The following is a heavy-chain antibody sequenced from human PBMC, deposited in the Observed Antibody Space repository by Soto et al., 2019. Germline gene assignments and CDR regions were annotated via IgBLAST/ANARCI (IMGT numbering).Heavy chain of an antibody. J-gene: IGHJ5*02. CDR1: GDIFTDYY. V-gene: IGHV1-2*06. CDR2: INPNSGGT. CDR3: ARGRRNYGDYVYWFDP. Sequence: ASVKVSCKASGDIFTDYYMHWVRQAPGQELGWMGRINPNSGGTNYAQKFQGRVTMTTDTSMSTAYMELSSLRSEDTAVYYCARGRRNYGDYVYWFDPWGQGTLVTVSS. D-gene: IGHD4-17*01.